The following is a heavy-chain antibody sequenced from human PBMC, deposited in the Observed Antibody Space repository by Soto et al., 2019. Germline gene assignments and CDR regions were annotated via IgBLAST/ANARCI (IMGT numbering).Heavy chain of an antibody. Sequence: QVQLQQWGAGLLKPSETLSLTCAVYGGSFSGYYWSWIRQPPGKGLEWIGEINHSGSTNYNPSLKSRATIAVDTSKNQFSLKLRSVTAADTAVYYCARGVATVVTSYFDYWGQGTLVTVSS. V-gene: IGHV4-34*01. D-gene: IGHD5-12*01. CDR2: INHSGST. CDR3: ARGVATVVTSYFDY. J-gene: IGHJ4*02. CDR1: GGSFSGYY.